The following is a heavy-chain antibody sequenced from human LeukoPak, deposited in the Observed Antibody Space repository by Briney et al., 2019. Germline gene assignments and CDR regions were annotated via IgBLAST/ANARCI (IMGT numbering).Heavy chain of an antibody. J-gene: IGHJ4*02. CDR2: ILTSGST. Sequence: PSETLSLTCTVSGGSISSYYWSWLRQPAGKGLEWIGRILTSGSTNYNPSHKSRVTMSVDTSKNQFSLKLSSVTAADMAVYYCAATVAGSKHFDYWGQGSLVTVSS. CDR3: AATVAGSKHFDY. CDR1: GGSISSYY. V-gene: IGHV4-4*07. D-gene: IGHD6-19*01.